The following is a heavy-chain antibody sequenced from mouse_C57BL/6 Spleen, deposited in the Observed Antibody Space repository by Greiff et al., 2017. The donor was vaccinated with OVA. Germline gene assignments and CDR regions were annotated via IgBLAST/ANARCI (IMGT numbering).Heavy chain of an antibody. D-gene: IGHD1-1*01. CDR3: ARVSSPYWYFDV. V-gene: IGHV5-16*01. J-gene: IGHJ1*03. CDR1: GFTFSDYY. CDR2: INYDGSST. Sequence: EVMLVESEGGLVQPGSSMKLSCTASGFTFSDYYMAWVRQVPEKGLEWVANINYDGSSTYYLDSLKSRFIISRDNAKNILYLQMSSLKSEDTATYYCARVSSPYWYFDVWGTGTTVTVSS.